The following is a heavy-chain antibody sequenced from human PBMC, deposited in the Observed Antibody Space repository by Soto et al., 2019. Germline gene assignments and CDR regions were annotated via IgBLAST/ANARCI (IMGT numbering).Heavy chain of an antibody. D-gene: IGHD4-17*01. CDR2: IYYSGST. CDR3: ARGAHDYGDYVVRRSGWFDP. V-gene: IGHV4-39*01. Sequence: SETLSLTCTFSCGSIISSSYYWGWIRQPPGKGLEWIGSIYYSGSTYYNPSLKSRVTISVDTSKNQFSLKLSSVTAADTAVYYCARGAHDYGDYVVRRSGWFDPWSQGTLVTVSS. CDR1: CGSIISSSYY. J-gene: IGHJ5*02.